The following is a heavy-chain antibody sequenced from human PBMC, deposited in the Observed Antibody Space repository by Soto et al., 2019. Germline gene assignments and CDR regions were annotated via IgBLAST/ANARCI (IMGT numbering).Heavy chain of an antibody. D-gene: IGHD5-12*01. CDR3: ARGIEMATILDY. Sequence: SETLSLTCTFSGGSISSYYWSWIRQPPGKGLEWIGYIYYSGSTNYNPSLKSRVTISVDTSKNQFSLKLSSVTAADTAVYYCARGIEMATILDYWGQGTLVTVSS. J-gene: IGHJ4*02. CDR2: IYYSGST. CDR1: GGSISSYY. V-gene: IGHV4-59*01.